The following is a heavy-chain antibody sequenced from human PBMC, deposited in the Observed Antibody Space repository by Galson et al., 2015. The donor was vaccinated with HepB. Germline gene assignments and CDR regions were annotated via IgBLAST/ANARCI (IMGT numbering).Heavy chain of an antibody. CDR2: ISGSGGST. CDR1: GFTFSSYA. Sequence: SLRLSCAASGFTFSSYAMSWVRRAPGKGLEWVSAISGSGGSTYYADSVKGRFTISRDNSKNTLYLQMNSLRAEDTAVYYCAKESGQWLGGTYYYYYYYMDVWGKGTTVTVSS. J-gene: IGHJ6*03. CDR3: AKESGQWLGGTYYYYYYYMDV. D-gene: IGHD6-19*01. V-gene: IGHV3-23*01.